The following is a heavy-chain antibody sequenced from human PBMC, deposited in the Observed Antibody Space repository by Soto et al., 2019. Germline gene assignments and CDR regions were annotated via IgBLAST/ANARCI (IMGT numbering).Heavy chain of an antibody. J-gene: IGHJ6*03. CDR2: IGWNSGAL. CDR3: ARERSWGSNWYYYMDV. CDR1: GFTFDDYA. V-gene: IGHV3-9*01. Sequence: GGSLRLSCAASGFTFDDYAMHWVRQAPGRGLEWASGIGWNSGALGQADSVKGRFTISRDNARNSLYLQMDSLRAEDTAVYYCARERSWGSNWYYYMDVWGKGTKVTVYS. D-gene: IGHD7-27*01.